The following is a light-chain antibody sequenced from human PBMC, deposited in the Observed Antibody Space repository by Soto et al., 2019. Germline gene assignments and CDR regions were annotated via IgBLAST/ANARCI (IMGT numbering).Light chain of an antibody. Sequence: DIQMTHSPSSLSASVGDRVTITCRASQGISTYLNWYQQKPGKAPKLLIYAASSLQSGVPSRFSGSGSETDFTLTISSLQPEDFATYSCQQSYSTTWTFGQGTKVEIK. CDR3: QQSYSTTWT. CDR2: AAS. CDR1: QGISTY. J-gene: IGKJ1*01. V-gene: IGKV1-39*01.